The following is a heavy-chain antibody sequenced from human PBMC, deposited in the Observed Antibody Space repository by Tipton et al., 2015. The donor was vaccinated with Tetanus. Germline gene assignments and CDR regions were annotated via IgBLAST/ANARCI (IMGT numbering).Heavy chain of an antibody. V-gene: IGHV1-18*01. CDR2: VSAYNGRT. J-gene: IGHJ4*02. Sequence: QVQLVQSGDEVKRPGASVKVSCKAFGYTFTSYGINWVRQAPGQGLEWMGWVSAYNGRTNYAQKVRDRVTMTTDTSTSTAYMELRSLRSDDTALYYCARDVRAEMGFDYWGRGTRVTVSS. CDR3: ARDVRAEMGFDY. CDR1: GYTFTSYG. D-gene: IGHD1-26*01.